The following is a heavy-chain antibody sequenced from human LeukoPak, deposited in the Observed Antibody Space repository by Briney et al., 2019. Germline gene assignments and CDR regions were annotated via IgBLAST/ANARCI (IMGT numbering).Heavy chain of an antibody. V-gene: IGHV3-7*03. CDR1: GFTFSSSW. CDR3: ARDNPPDY. Sequence: PGGSLRLSCVASGFTFSSSWMSWVRQAPGKGLEWVANIKQDGSEKSYVESVRGRFAISRDNAMNSLYLQLNSLRAEDTALYYCARDNPPDYWGQGTLVTVSS. J-gene: IGHJ4*02. CDR2: IKQDGSEK.